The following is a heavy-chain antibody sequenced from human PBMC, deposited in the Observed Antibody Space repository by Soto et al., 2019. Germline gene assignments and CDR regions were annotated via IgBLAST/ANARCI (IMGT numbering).Heavy chain of an antibody. Sequence: PGGSLRLSCAASGFTFSSYAMSWVRPAPGKGLEWVSGSSGTGGDTDYADSVKGRFTISRDNSKNTLYLQMNSLRAADTAVYYCAKYQFNYYDSSAYGAFDIWGQGTMVTVSS. D-gene: IGHD3-22*01. CDR3: AKYQFNYYDSSAYGAFDI. J-gene: IGHJ3*02. CDR1: GFTFSSYA. V-gene: IGHV3-23*01. CDR2: SSGTGGDT.